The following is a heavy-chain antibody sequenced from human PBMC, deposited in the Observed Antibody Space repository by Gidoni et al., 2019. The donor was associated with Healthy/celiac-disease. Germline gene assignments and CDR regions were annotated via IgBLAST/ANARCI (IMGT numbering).Heavy chain of an antibody. CDR1: GFTFSRYC. CDR2: IWYDGSNK. V-gene: IGHV3-33*01. J-gene: IGHJ3*02. Sequence: QVQLVESGGGVVQRGRSLRLSCAASGFTFSRYCMHWVRPAPGKGLEWVAVIWYDGSNKYYADSVKGRFTISRDNSKNTLYLQMNSLRAEDTAVYYCAREASKWFGELSRFKADPDVAFDIWGQGTMVTVSS. CDR3: AREASKWFGELSRFKADPDVAFDI. D-gene: IGHD3-10*01.